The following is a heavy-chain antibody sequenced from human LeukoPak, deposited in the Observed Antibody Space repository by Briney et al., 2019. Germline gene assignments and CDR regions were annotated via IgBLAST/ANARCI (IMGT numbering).Heavy chain of an antibody. D-gene: IGHD6-25*01. CDR2: IIPIVGLA. CDR3: ARVIQSGYKGGMDV. V-gene: IGHV1-69*04. CDR1: GGTFSSHG. J-gene: IGHJ6*02. Sequence: GASVKVSCKASGGTFSSHGISWIRQASGQGLEWMGRIIPIVGLADVAQKFQDRVTITADKSTNTAYMTLSSLRPEDTALYYCARVIQSGYKGGMDVWGQGTTVIVSS.